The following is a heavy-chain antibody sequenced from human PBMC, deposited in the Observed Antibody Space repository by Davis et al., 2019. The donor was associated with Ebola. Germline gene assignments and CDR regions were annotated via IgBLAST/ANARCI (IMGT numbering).Heavy chain of an antibody. J-gene: IGHJ4*02. CDR2: IRSKSDDYAT. Sequence: GGSLRLSCAVSGFFFSGAAIHWVRQASGKGLEWVGRIRSKSDDYATTYAASVKGRFAFSRDDSKNTAYLQMHSLKTEDTALYYCTTGFDGPGDYWGQGILVTVSS. CDR3: TTGFDGPGDY. CDR1: GFFFSGAA. V-gene: IGHV3-73*01. D-gene: IGHD1-1*01.